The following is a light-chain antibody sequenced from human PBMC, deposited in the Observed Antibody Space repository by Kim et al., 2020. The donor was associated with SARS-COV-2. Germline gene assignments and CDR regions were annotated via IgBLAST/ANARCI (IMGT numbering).Light chain of an antibody. CDR1: QSISIS. Sequence: DIQMTQSPSTLSASVGDRVTITCRASQSISISLAWYQQKPGRAPNLLIYEASSLESGVPSRFSGGGSGTDFTLTIGSLQPDDFATYYCQHYNAYSATFGQGTKVEIK. J-gene: IGKJ1*01. CDR3: QHYNAYSAT. CDR2: EAS. V-gene: IGKV1-5*01.